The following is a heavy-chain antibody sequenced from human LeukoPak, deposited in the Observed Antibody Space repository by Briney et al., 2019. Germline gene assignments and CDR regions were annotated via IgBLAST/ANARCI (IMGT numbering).Heavy chain of an antibody. J-gene: IGHJ5*02. CDR1: GYTFTSND. Sequence: ASVKVSCKASGYTFTSNDINWVRQATGQGPEWMGWMNPNSGNTGYAQKFQGRVTMTRKTSISTAYMELSSLRSEDTAVYYCARVAAPGTGDWFDPWGQGTLVTVSS. CDR2: MNPNSGNT. CDR3: ARVAAPGTGDWFDP. V-gene: IGHV1-8*01. D-gene: IGHD6-13*01.